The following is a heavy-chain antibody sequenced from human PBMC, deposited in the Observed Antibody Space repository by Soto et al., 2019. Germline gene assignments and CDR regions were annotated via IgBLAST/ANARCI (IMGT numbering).Heavy chain of an antibody. J-gene: IGHJ4*02. V-gene: IGHV1-18*01. CDR2: ISGYNGDT. Sequence: QVQLVQSGAEVKKPGASVMVSCKASGYTFTSYGITWVRQAPVQGLEWMGWISGYNGDTTYAQKFQGRVTMTTDTPPSTANVELMTLRSDDTAVYYCAREGSYHDFDYWGQGARVTVSS. CDR1: GYTFTSYG. CDR3: AREGSYHDFDY. D-gene: IGHD3-16*02.